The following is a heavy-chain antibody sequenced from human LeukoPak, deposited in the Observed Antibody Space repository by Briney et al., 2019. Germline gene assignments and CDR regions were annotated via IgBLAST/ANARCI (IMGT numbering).Heavy chain of an antibody. CDR1: GYTFTSYD. CDR2: LNPNSGNT. Sequence: ASVKVSCKASGYTFTSYDINWVRQATGQGLEWMGWLNPNSGNTGYAQKFQGRVTITRNTPINTAYMELSSLTSEDTAVYYCARERWSGGAYYYYMDVWGKGTTVTVSS. CDR3: ARERWSGGAYYYYMDV. J-gene: IGHJ6*03. D-gene: IGHD3-16*01. V-gene: IGHV1-8*03.